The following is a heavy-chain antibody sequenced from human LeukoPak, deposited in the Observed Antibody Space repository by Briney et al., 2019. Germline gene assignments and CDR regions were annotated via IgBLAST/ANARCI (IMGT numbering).Heavy chain of an antibody. J-gene: IGHJ5*02. D-gene: IGHD6-13*01. Sequence: GGALRHSRAASGFSFSIYGMHWGRPAPGKGLEGVAVIQYDGSNKYYADSVKGRFTISRDDSMNTVYLQMNSLRTEDTAVYYCAKDHGYTSSWLFNWFDPWGQGTLVTVSS. V-gene: IGHV3-30*18. CDR2: IQYDGSNK. CDR1: GFSFSIYG. CDR3: AKDHGYTSSWLFNWFDP.